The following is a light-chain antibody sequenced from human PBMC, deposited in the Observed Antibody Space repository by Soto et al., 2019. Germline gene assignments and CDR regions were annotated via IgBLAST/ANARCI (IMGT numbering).Light chain of an antibody. CDR2: GAS. CDR1: QSVSSN. V-gene: IGKV3-15*01. CDR3: QQYNNWPPWT. J-gene: IGKJ1*01. Sequence: EIVMTQSPATLSVSPGERVTLSCRASQSVSSNVAWYQQKVGQAPRLLIYGASTRATGIPARFSGSGSGTEFTLTISSLQSEDFAVYYCQQYNNWPPWTFGQGTKVEI.